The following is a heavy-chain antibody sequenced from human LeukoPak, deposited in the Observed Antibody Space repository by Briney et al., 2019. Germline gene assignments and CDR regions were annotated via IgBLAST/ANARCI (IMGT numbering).Heavy chain of an antibody. CDR2: ISGSGGST. V-gene: IGHV3-23*01. Sequence: PGGSLRLSCAASGFTFSSYAMSWVRQAPGKGLEWVSAISGSGGSTYYADSLKGRFTISRDNSKNTLYLQMNSLRAEDTAIYYCATYRQVLLPFESWGQGTLVTVSS. J-gene: IGHJ4*02. CDR1: GFTFSSYA. D-gene: IGHD2-8*02. CDR3: ATYRQVLLPFES.